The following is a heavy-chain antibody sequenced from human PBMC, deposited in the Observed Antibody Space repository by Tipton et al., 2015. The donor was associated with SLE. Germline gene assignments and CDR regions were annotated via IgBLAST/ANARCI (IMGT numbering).Heavy chain of an antibody. Sequence: TLSLTCTVSGASISSGSYYWSWIRQPAGKGLEWIGRVYTSGITNYNPSLRTRVTMSVDTSKNQFSLKLSAVTAADTAVYYCARDLGRYSGSLNNWFDPWGQGTLVTVSS. D-gene: IGHD1-26*01. J-gene: IGHJ5*02. CDR2: VYTSGIT. CDR1: GASISSGSYY. CDR3: ARDLGRYSGSLNNWFDP. V-gene: IGHV4-61*02.